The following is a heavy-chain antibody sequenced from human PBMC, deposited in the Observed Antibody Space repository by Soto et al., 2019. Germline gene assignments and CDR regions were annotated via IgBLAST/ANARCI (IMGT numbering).Heavy chain of an antibody. CDR1: GFSFSRYT. D-gene: IGHD1-26*01. CDR2: ISSTSFYI. J-gene: IGHJ4*02. CDR3: ARGSGSQHTIFDW. Sequence: PGGSLRLSCGASGFSFSRYTVSWLRQAPGKGLEWISSISSTSFYIYYSDSVKGRFTVSRDNSKNLLFLQMVSLRAEDTAVYFCARGSGSQHTIFDWWGQGRQVTVSS. V-gene: IGHV3-21*06.